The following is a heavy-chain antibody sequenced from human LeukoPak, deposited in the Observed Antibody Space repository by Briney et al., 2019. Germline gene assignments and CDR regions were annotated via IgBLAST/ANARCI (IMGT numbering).Heavy chain of an antibody. CDR2: INPSGGST. V-gene: IGHV1-46*01. CDR1: GYTFTSYY. J-gene: IGHJ3*01. CDR3: ARDGADNSGYYFGSL. D-gene: IGHD3-22*01. Sequence: ASVKVSCKASGYTFTSYYMHWVRQAPGQGLEWMGIINPSGGSTSYAQKFQGRVTMTRDTSTSTVYMELSSLRSEDTAVYYCARDGADNSGYYFGSLWGQGTMVTVSS.